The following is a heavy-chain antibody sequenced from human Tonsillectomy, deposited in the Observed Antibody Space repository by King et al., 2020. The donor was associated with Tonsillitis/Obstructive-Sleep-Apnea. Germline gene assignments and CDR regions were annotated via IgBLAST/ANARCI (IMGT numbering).Heavy chain of an antibody. CDR3: VRDLDDTASHFDY. CDR2: IWYDGTDK. J-gene: IGHJ4*02. Sequence: VQLVESGGGVVQPGRSLRVSCSASGFTFSNHGMHWVRQAPGKGLEWVALIWYDGTDKYYADSVKGRFTISRDNSKNTLYLQMNSLRAEDTAVYYCVRDLDDTASHFDYWGQGTLVTVSS. V-gene: IGHV3-33*01. CDR1: GFTFSNHG. D-gene: IGHD2-21*02.